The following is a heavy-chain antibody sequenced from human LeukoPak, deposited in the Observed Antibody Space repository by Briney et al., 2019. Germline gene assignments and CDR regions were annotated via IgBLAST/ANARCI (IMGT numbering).Heavy chain of an antibody. Sequence: SETLSLTCAVYGGSFGGYYWSWIRQPPGKGLEWIGEINHSGSTNYNPSLKSRVTISVDTSKNQFSLKLSSVTAADTAVYYCARGSSTHGEYYFDYWGQGTLVTVSS. D-gene: IGHD2-2*01. V-gene: IGHV4-34*01. CDR1: GGSFGGYY. J-gene: IGHJ4*02. CDR2: INHSGST. CDR3: ARGSSTHGEYYFDY.